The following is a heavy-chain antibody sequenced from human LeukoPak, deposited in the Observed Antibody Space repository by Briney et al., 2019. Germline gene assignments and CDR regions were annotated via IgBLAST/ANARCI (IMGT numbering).Heavy chain of an antibody. Sequence: GASVKVSCKASGYTFSTYPMNWVRQAPGQGLEWMGWISAYNGNTNYAQKLQGRVTMTTDTSTSTAYMELRSLRSDDTAVYYCARDFSYSRGWYGPPPLFSDYWGQGTLVTVSS. V-gene: IGHV1-18*01. CDR2: ISAYNGNT. CDR3: ARDFSYSRGWYGPPPLFSDY. J-gene: IGHJ4*02. D-gene: IGHD6-19*01. CDR1: GYTFSTYP.